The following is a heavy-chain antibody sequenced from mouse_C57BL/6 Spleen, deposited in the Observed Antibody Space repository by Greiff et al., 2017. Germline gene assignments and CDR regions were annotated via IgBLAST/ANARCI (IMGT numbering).Heavy chain of an antibody. CDR1: GYTFTDYY. D-gene: IGHD1-1*01. Sequence: QVQLQQSGAELVRPGASVKLSCKASGYTFTDYYINWVKQRPGQGLEWIARIYPGSGNTYYNEKFKGKDTLTAEKSSSTAYMQLSSLTSEDSAVYFCARYGYAMDYWGQGTSVTVSS. J-gene: IGHJ4*01. V-gene: IGHV1-76*01. CDR3: ARYGYAMDY. CDR2: IYPGSGNT.